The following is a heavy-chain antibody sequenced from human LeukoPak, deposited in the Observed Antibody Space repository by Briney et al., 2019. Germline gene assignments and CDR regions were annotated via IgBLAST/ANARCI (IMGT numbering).Heavy chain of an antibody. J-gene: IGHJ4*02. CDR1: GGSISSYY. CDR2: IYYSGST. D-gene: IGHD4-17*01. Sequence: SETLSLTCTVSGGSISSYYWSWIRRPPGKGLEWIGCIYYSGSTNYNPSLKSRVTISGDTSRNQSSLRLSSVTAADTAVYFCARRNYGDYDHYFDYWGQGILVTVSS. V-gene: IGHV4-59*08. CDR3: ARRNYGDYDHYFDY.